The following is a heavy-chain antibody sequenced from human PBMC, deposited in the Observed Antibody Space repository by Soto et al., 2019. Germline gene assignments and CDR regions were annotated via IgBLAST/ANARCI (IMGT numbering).Heavy chain of an antibody. J-gene: IGHJ4*02. CDR1: GYTFTSFD. CDR2: INPNSGNT. Sequence: QVQLVQSGAEVKKPGASVKVSCKASGYTFTSFDINWVRQATGQGPEWMGVINPNSGNTVSAQKFQGRVTMTRNTSMTTAYMELSALTSEDTAVYYCARRSAPDYWGQGTLVPVSS. D-gene: IGHD3-3*01. CDR3: ARRSAPDY. V-gene: IGHV1-8*01.